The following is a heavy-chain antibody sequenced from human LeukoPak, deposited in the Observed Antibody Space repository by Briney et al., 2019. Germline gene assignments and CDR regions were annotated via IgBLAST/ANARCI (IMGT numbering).Heavy chain of an antibody. D-gene: IGHD2-2*02. Sequence: GGSLRLSCAASGFTFSSYAMHWVRQAPGKGLEWVAVISYDGSNKYYADSVKGRFTISRDNSKDTLYLQMNSLRAEDTAVYYCARVKGYQLLYFLFDYWGQGTLVTVSS. CDR1: GFTFSSYA. CDR2: ISYDGSNK. CDR3: ARVKGYQLLYFLFDY. J-gene: IGHJ4*02. V-gene: IGHV3-30-3*01.